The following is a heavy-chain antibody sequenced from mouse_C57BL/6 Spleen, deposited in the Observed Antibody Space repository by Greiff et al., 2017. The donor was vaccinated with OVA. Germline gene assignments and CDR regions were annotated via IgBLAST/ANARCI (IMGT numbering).Heavy chain of an antibody. CDR1: GYTFTDYE. CDR3: TRWPSSLLRFDY. D-gene: IGHD1-2*01. V-gene: IGHV1-15*01. J-gene: IGHJ2*01. CDR2: IYPETGGT. Sequence: ESGAELVRPGASVTLSCKASGYTFTDYEMHWVKQTPVHGLEWVGAIYPETGGTAYNQKFKGKAILTADKSSSTAYMELRGLTYEDSAVDYCTRWPSSLLRFDYWGQGTTLTVSS.